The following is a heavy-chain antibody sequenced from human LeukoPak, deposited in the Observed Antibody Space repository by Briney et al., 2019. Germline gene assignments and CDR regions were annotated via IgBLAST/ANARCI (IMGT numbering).Heavy chain of an antibody. J-gene: IGHJ4*02. V-gene: IGHV4-39*01. Sequence: ASETPSLTCTVSGGSISSSSYYWGWIRHPPGKGLEWIGSIYYRGRTYYNPSLNSRVTMSVDPSKNQLSLMLGSVTAADTAVYYGARHEGVGSRTYDYWGQGTLVTVSS. CDR2: IYYRGRT. D-gene: IGHD2-8*01. CDR3: ARHEGVGSRTYDY. CDR1: GGSISSSSYY.